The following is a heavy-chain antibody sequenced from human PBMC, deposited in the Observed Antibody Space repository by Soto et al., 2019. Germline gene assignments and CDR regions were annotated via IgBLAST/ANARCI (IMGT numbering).Heavy chain of an antibody. V-gene: IGHV3-30-3*01. Sequence: GGSLRLSCAASGFTFSSYAMHWVRQAPGKGLEWVAVISYDGSNKYYADSVKGRFTISRDNSKNTLYLQMNSLRAEDTAVYYCARDKPLRFLEWLSLGPDYWGQGTLVTVSS. J-gene: IGHJ4*02. D-gene: IGHD3-3*01. CDR2: ISYDGSNK. CDR3: ARDKPLRFLEWLSLGPDY. CDR1: GFTFSSYA.